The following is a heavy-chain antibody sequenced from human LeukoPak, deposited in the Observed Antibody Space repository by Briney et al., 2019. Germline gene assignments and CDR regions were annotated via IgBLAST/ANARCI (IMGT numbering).Heavy chain of an antibody. CDR3: ARDRHSGSYPYYYYYMDV. CDR2: IDHSGST. J-gene: IGHJ6*03. Sequence: SETLSLTCTVSGYSITSGYYWGWIRQPPGKGLEWFGSIDHSGSTYYNPSLKSRVTMSVDTSKNQFSLKLSSVTAADTAVYYCARDRHSGSYPYYYYYMDVWGKGTTVTVSS. D-gene: IGHD1-26*01. V-gene: IGHV4-38-2*02. CDR1: GYSITSGYY.